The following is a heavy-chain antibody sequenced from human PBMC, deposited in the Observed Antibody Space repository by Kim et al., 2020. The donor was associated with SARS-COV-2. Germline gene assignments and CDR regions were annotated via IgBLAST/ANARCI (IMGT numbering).Heavy chain of an antibody. CDR2: ISRSGKTT. V-gene: IGHV3-23*01. J-gene: IGHJ4*02. CDR3: AKSPPLITAYFDF. D-gene: IGHD3-10*01. CDR1: GFNFSACA. Sequence: GGSLRLSCAASGFNFSACAMTWVRQAPGKRLEWISTISRSGKTTFYADSVKGRFTVSRDNSKNTVSLHLNSLRGEDPATYYCAKSPPLITAYFDFWAQGT.